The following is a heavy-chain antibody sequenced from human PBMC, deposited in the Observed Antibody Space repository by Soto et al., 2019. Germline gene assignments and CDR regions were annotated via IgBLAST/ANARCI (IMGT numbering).Heavy chain of an antibody. D-gene: IGHD3-16*02. Sequence: SETLSLTCAVYGGSFSGYYWSWIRQPPGKGLEWIGEINHSGSTNYNPSLKSRVTISVDTSKNQFSLKLSSVTAADTAVYYCARWGWNDYVWGSYRYNRYYYYGMDVWGQGTTVTVSS. CDR2: INHSGST. CDR1: GGSFSGYY. CDR3: ARWGWNDYVWGSYRYNRYYYYGMDV. J-gene: IGHJ6*02. V-gene: IGHV4-34*01.